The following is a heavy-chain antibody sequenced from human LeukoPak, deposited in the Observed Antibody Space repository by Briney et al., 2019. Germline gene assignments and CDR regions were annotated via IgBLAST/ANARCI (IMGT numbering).Heavy chain of an antibody. CDR2: VYYTGSS. D-gene: IGHD3-9*01. CDR3: ARHFADILTTNDAFDI. Sequence: PSETLSLTCNVSGGSVSTGSYYWGWIRQPPGKGLEWIGSVYYTGSSYYSPSLTSRVTISINTPKNQFSLKLTSVTAADTASYYCARHFADILTTNDAFDIWGQGTMVTVSS. V-gene: IGHV4-39*01. J-gene: IGHJ3*02. CDR1: GGSVSTGSYY.